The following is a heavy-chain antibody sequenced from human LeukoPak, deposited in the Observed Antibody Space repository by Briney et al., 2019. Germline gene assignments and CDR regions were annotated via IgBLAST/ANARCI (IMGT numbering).Heavy chain of an antibody. Sequence: SQTLSLTCTVSGDSISNGSYYWSWFRQPAGKGLEWIGRIYPTGSTNYNPSLKSRVTISVDTSKNQFSLKLSSVTAADTAVYYCARIVIVATIGFPYYYYYYMDVWGKGTTVTVSS. J-gene: IGHJ6*03. CDR1: GDSISNGSYY. CDR2: IYPTGST. V-gene: IGHV4-61*02. CDR3: ARIVIVATIGFPYYYYYYMDV. D-gene: IGHD5-12*01.